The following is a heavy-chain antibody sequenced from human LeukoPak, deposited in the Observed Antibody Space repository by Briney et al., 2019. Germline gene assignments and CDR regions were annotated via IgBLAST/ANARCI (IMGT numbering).Heavy chain of an antibody. V-gene: IGHV4-59*01. Sequence: SETLSLTCTVSGGSISSYYWSWIRQPPGKGLEWIGYIYYSGSTNYNPSLKSRVTISVDTSKNQFSPKLSSVTAADTAVYYCARYDDDYFDYWGQGTLVTVSS. J-gene: IGHJ4*02. CDR1: GGSISSYY. CDR2: IYYSGST. CDR3: ARYDDDYFDY. D-gene: IGHD1-1*01.